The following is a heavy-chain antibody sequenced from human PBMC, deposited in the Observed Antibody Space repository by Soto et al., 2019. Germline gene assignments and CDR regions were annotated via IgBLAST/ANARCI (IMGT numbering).Heavy chain of an antibody. D-gene: IGHD2-15*01. J-gene: IGHJ4*03. V-gene: IGHV3-23*01. CDR3: ATYGGRYCSGGSCSDN. Sequence: GGSLRLSCAVSGFTFSTYAMTWVRQTPGKGLEWLSTISGRGDYTFYLDSVRGRFTISRDNSMNTLFLQMNSLRAEDSAIYYCATYGGRYCSGGSCSDNWGQGTLVTVS. CDR2: ISGRGDYT. CDR1: GFTFSTYA.